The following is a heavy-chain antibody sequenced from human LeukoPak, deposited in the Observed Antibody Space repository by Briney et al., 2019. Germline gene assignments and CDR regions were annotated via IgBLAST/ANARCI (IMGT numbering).Heavy chain of an antibody. V-gene: IGHV3-15*01. J-gene: IGHJ4*02. CDR3: TTENNYLAY. CDR1: GFTFKTVW. CDR2: IKSNTDGGTT. D-gene: IGHD5-24*01. Sequence: RGSLRLSCAASGFTFKTVWMNWVRQAPGTGLEWVGRIKSNTDGGTTDYAAPVKGRFTISRDDSKDTLYLQMNSLKTEDTAVYYCTTENNYLAYWGQGTLVTVSS.